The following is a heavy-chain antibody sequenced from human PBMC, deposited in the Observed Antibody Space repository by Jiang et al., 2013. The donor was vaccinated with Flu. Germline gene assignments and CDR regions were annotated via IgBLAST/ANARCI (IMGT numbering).Heavy chain of an antibody. CDR2: IYNIGSA. V-gene: IGHV4-4*07. Sequence: SGPGLVKPSETLSLTCTVSGASIAGFYWSWIRQPAGKGLEWIGRIYNIGSANYNPSLKSRVTMSIDMSNSQFSLRLSSVTAADTAVYYCARVYCSTGCYFSDWGQGTLVTVSS. J-gene: IGHJ4*02. CDR1: GASIAGFY. D-gene: IGHD2-2*01. CDR3: ARVYCSTGCYFSD.